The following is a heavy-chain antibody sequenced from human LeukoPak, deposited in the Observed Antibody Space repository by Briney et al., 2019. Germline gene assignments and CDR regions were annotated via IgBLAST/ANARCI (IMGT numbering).Heavy chain of an antibody. CDR1: GGSIYSSSYY. J-gene: IGHJ4*02. CDR2: IYYSGST. V-gene: IGHV4-39*07. Sequence: SETLSLTCTVSGGSIYSSSYYWGWIRQPPGKGLEWIGSIYYSGSTYYNPSLKNRITISSKASKNQFSLNLSSVSAADTAVYYCARTTVTTKTLDYWGQGTLVTVSS. D-gene: IGHD4-17*01. CDR3: ARTTVTTKTLDY.